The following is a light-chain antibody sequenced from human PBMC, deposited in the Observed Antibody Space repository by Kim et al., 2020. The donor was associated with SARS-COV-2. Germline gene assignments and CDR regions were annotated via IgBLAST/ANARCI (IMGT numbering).Light chain of an antibody. J-gene: IGKJ2*01. CDR2: KVS. Sequence: PASISCRSSQILVYSDGNTYLSWFQQRPGQSPRRLIYKVSNRDSGVPDRFSGSGSGTDFTLKITRVEAEDVGIYYCMQGTRSPPNTFGQGTKLEI. V-gene: IGKV2-30*01. CDR1: QILVYSDGNTY. CDR3: MQGTRSPPNT.